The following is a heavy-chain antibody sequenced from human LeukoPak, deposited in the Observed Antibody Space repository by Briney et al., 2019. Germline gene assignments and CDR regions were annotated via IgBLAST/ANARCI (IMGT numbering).Heavy chain of an antibody. Sequence: ASVKVSCKASGYTFTSYGISWVRQAPGQGLEWMGWISAYNGNTNYAQKLQGRVTMTTDTSTSTAYMELRSLRSDDTVVYYCARDKAAVVVPAATIDDWSQGTLVTVSS. D-gene: IGHD2-2*01. CDR2: ISAYNGNT. V-gene: IGHV1-18*04. CDR1: GYTFTSYG. CDR3: ARDKAAVVVPAATIDD. J-gene: IGHJ4*02.